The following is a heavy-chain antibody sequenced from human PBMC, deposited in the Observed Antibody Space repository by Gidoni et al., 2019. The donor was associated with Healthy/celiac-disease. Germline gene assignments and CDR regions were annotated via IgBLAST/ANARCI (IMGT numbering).Heavy chain of an antibody. V-gene: IGHV1-69*01. CDR1: GGTFSSYA. J-gene: IGHJ5*02. D-gene: IGHD2-2*01. Sequence: QVQLVLSGAEVKKPGSSVKVSCKASGGTFSSYAISWVRQAPGQGLEWMGGIIPIFGKANDAQKCQGRVTSTADESTSKAYMELSSLRSEDKAGYYCAGDRIGVVPAAMRLTSGWFDPWGQGTLVTVSS. CDR3: AGDRIGVVPAAMRLTSGWFDP. CDR2: IIPIFGKA.